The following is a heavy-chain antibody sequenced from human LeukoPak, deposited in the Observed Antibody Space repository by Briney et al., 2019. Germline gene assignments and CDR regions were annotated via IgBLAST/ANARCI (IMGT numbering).Heavy chain of an antibody. CDR3: ARDVRADFWTGYPNHAFDI. V-gene: IGHV3-7*01. J-gene: IGHJ3*02. Sequence: PGGSLRLSCTASGFTSSTYWMSWVRQAPGKGLEWVANINQDGSEKYYVDSVKGRFTISRDNAKNSLYLQMNSLRAEDTALYYCARDVRADFWTGYPNHAFDIWGQGTMVTLPS. D-gene: IGHD3/OR15-3a*01. CDR1: GFTSSTYW. CDR2: INQDGSEK.